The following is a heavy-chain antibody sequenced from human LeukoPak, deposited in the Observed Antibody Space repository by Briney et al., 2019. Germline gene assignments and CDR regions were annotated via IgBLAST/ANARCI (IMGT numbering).Heavy chain of an antibody. CDR1: GGSISSGDYF. D-gene: IGHD3-3*01. J-gene: IGHJ4*02. CDR3: TRAYWIGFHFDS. Sequence: SETLSLTCSVSGGSISSGDYFWTWIRQPPGKGLEYIGYIYYSGTTYYNPSLKSRITMSVDMSANQFSLMLTSVSAADTAVYYCTRAYWIGFHFDSWGQGILVSVSS. CDR2: IYYSGTT. V-gene: IGHV4-30-4*01.